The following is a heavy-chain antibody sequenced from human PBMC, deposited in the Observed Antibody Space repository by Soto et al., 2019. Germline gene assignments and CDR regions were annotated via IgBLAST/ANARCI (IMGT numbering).Heavy chain of an antibody. D-gene: IGHD3-22*01. V-gene: IGHV3-74*01. CDR3: VRARYDYYDGGAFDY. CDR2: INSDGSIT. J-gene: IGHJ4*01. CDR1: GFTFSNYW. Sequence: PGGSLRLSCAASGFTFSNYWMHWVRQAPGKGLIWVSRINSDGSITTYADSVKGRFTISRDNAKKTLYLQMNSLRAEDTAVYYCVRARYDYYDGGAFDYWDHGALVTVSS.